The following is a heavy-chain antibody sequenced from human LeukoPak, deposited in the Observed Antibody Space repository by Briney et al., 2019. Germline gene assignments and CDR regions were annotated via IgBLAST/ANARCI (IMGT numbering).Heavy chain of an antibody. CDR2: ISGGGDST. D-gene: IGHD3-3*01. CDR3: AKELTSITQGDAFDI. CDR1: GFTFSNHA. Sequence: GGSLRLPCAASGFTFSNHAMSWVRQAPGKGLEWVSSISGGGDSTNYADSVKGRFTVSRDNSKNTLYLQMNSLRAEDTAVYYCAKELTSITQGDAFDIWGQGTMVTVSS. J-gene: IGHJ3*02. V-gene: IGHV3-23*01.